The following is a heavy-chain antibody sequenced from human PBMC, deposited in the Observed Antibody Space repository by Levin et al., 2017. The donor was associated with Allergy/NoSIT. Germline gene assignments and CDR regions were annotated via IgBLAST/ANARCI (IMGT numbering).Heavy chain of an antibody. V-gene: IGHV3-48*03. CDR1: GFTFRSYE. D-gene: IGHD3-3*01. CDR3: ARGLAYFDFWSGYYNDSPRYGMDV. J-gene: IGHJ6*02. CDR2: ISSSGTTI. Sequence: GGSLRLSCAASGFTFRSYEMNWVRQAPGKGLEWVSYISSSGTTIYYADSVKGRFTISRDNAKNLLYLQMNSLRADDTAVYYCARGLAYFDFWSGYYNDSPRYGMDVWGLGTTVTVSS.